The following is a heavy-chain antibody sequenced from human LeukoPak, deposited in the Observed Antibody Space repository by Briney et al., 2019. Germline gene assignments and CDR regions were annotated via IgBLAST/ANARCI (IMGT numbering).Heavy chain of an antibody. CDR1: GFTFSSYD. V-gene: IGHV3-13*01. D-gene: IGHD2-15*01. Sequence: GGSLRLSCAASGFTFSSYDMHWVRQATGKGLEWVSAIGTAGDTYYPGSVKGRFTISRENAKNSLYLQMNSLRAGDTAVYYCARAICSGGSCYFDYWGQGTLVTVSS. CDR3: ARAICSGGSCYFDY. CDR2: IGTAGDT. J-gene: IGHJ4*02.